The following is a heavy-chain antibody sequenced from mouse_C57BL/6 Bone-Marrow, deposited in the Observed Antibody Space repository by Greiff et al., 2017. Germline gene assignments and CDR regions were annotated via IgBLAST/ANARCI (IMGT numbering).Heavy chain of an antibody. CDR3: ARKRTGTRYYFDY. D-gene: IGHD4-1*01. V-gene: IGHV1-18*01. J-gene: IGHJ2*01. CDR2: INPNNGGT. CDR1: GYTFTDYN. Sequence: EVQLQQSGPELVKPGASVKIPCKASGYTFTDYNMDWVKQSHGKSLEWIGDINPNNGGTIYNQKFQGKATLTVDKSSSTAYMELRSLTSEDTAVYYCARKRTGTRYYFDYWGQGTTLTVSS.